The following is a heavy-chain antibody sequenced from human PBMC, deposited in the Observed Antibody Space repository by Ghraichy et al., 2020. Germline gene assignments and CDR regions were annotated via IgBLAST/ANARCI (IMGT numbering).Heavy chain of an antibody. J-gene: IGHJ6*02. V-gene: IGHV3-21*01. CDR3: ARDSVAGVVVVASTKYGMDV. Sequence: GGSLRLSCVASGFTFRSYTMNWVRQAPGKGLEWVSSISSSSSYIYYADSVKGRFTISRDNAKNSLYLQMNSLRAEDTAVHYCARDSVAGVVVVASTKYGMDVWGQGTTVTVSS. D-gene: IGHD2-15*01. CDR2: ISSSSSYI. CDR1: GFTFRSYT.